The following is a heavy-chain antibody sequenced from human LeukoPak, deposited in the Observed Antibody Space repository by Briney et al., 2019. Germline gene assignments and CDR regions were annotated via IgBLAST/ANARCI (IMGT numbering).Heavy chain of an antibody. V-gene: IGHV4-34*01. D-gene: IGHD6-6*01. J-gene: IGHJ4*02. CDR3: ARGVARSSSVFNY. CDR2: INHSGST. CDR1: GGSFSGYY. Sequence: PSETLSLTCAVYGGSFSGYYWSWIRQPPGKGLEWIGEINHSGSTNYNPSLKSRVTISVDTSKNQFSLKLSSVTAADTAVYYCARGVARSSSVFNYWGQGTLVTVSS.